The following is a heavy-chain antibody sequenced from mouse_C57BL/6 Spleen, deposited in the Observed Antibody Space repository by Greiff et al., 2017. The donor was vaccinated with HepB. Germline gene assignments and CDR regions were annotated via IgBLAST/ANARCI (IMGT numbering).Heavy chain of an antibody. D-gene: IGHD1-1*01. V-gene: IGHV1-82*01. CDR3: ARSGIYYYGSSYEEDY. J-gene: IGHJ2*01. Sequence: VQLKESGPELVKPGASVKISCKASGYAFSSSWMNWVKQRPGKGLEWIGRIYPGDGDTNYNGKFKGKATLTADKSSSTAYMQLSSLTSEDSAVYFCARSGIYYYGSSYEEDYWGQGTTLTVSS. CDR2: IYPGDGDT. CDR1: GYAFSSSW.